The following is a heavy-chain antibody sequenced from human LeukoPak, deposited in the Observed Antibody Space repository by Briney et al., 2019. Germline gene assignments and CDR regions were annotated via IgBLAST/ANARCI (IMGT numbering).Heavy chain of an antibody. CDR3: AKDPNGDYVGAFDV. Sequence: GGSLRLSCAASGFTFSNYAMTWVRRAPGKGLEWVSSIWGSGDYTNYADSVRGRVTISRDRTKSTLFLQLNSLRVDDTAVYYCAKDPNGDYVGAFDVWGQGIMVTVCS. CDR2: IWGSGDYT. CDR1: GFTFSNYA. V-gene: IGHV3-23*01. J-gene: IGHJ3*01. D-gene: IGHD4-23*01.